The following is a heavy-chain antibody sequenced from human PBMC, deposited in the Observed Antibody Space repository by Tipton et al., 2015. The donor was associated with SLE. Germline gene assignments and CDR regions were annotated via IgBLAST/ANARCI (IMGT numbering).Heavy chain of an antibody. D-gene: IGHD2-15*01. CDR2: IWYDGSNK. J-gene: IGHJ3*02. Sequence: SGFTFSSYGMHWVRQAPGKGLEWVAVIWYDGSNKYYADSVKGRFTISRENSKNTLYLQMGSLRAEDMAVYYCARVGGGVVAVEDDAFDIWGQGTMVTVSS. CDR1: GFTFSSYG. V-gene: IGHV3-33*01. CDR3: ARVGGGVVAVEDDAFDI.